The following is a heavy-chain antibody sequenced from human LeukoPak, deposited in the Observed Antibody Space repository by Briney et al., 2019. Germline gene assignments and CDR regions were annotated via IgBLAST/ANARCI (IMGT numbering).Heavy chain of an antibody. CDR3: ARVCPPGGDCSTPDSFDI. Sequence: PGGSLRLSCVASGFTFSTYSMNWVRQAPGKGLEWVSYISSSSSDYIYYADSLKGRFTISRDNAKNSLYLQMSSLRAEDTAVYYCARVCPPGGDCSTPDSFDIWGQGTMVTVSS. CDR1: GFTFSTYS. CDR2: ISSSSSDYI. D-gene: IGHD2-21*02. J-gene: IGHJ3*02. V-gene: IGHV3-21*01.